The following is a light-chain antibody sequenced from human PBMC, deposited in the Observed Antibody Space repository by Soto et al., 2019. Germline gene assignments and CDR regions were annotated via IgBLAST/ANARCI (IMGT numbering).Light chain of an antibody. CDR2: NTR. J-gene: IGLJ1*01. CDR1: TGAVTSGYY. Sequence: QAVVTQEPSLTVSPGGTVTLTGASNTGAVTSGYYPNWFQQKPGQAPRALIYNTRNKHSWTPARFSGSLLGGKAALTLSGAQPEDEAEFYCLLYYGGAYVFGTGTKVTVL. V-gene: IGLV7-43*01. CDR3: LLYYGGAYV.